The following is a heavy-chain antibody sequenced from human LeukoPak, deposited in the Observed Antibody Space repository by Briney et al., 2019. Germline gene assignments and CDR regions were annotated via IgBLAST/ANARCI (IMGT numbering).Heavy chain of an antibody. V-gene: IGHV3-23*01. D-gene: IGHD2-21*02. CDR1: GFTFSSYA. CDR2: VGGGGDYT. J-gene: IGHJ4*02. Sequence: PGGSLRLSCAASGFTFSSYAMSWVRQAPGKGLEWVASVGGGGDYTYYSDSVKGRFTISRDNSENTVYLQMKSLRAEDTAVYYCVRRTASDFWGQGALVTVSS. CDR3: VRRTASDF.